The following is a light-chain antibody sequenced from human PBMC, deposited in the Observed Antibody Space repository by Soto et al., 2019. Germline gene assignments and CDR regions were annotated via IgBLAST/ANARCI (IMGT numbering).Light chain of an antibody. CDR3: ISYTDRQPYL. Sequence: QSVLTQPASVSGSPGQSITISCSGTSSDIGSYDHVAWYQQFPGKSPKLIIYAVSDRPSGVSDRFSGSKSGISASLTISGLQTEDEADYYCISYTDRQPYLFGTGTKSPS. CDR2: AVS. J-gene: IGLJ1*01. V-gene: IGLV2-14*03. CDR1: SSDIGSYDH.